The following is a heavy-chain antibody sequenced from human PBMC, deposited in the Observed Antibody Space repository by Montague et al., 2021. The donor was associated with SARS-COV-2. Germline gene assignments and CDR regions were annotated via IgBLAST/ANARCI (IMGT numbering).Heavy chain of an antibody. Sequence: PELVKPTQTLTLTCTVSGFSLNTNGIRVGWIRQLPGEALAWLAIIYWDADKRYSPSLKTRLTITQDTSRNQAVLTMTNVDPGDTGTYFCARYTSRMYGSFDYWGRGAPVSVSS. D-gene: IGHD3-16*02. CDR2: IYWDADK. J-gene: IGHJ4*02. CDR1: GFSLNTNGIR. CDR3: ARYTSRMYGSFDY. V-gene: IGHV2-5*08.